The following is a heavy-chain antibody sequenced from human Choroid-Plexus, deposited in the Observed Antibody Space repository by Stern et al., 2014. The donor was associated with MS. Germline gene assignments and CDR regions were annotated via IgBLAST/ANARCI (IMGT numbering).Heavy chain of an antibody. D-gene: IGHD2/OR15-2a*01. CDR1: GFTFGSCA. V-gene: IGHV3-30*18. CDR3: AKDRQYLTYFFDR. CDR2: VSYDGSNK. Sequence: DQLVESGGGVVQPGRPLRLSCVASGFTFGSCAMHWVRQAPGKGLEWVAGVSYDGSNKYYADSVKGRFTISRDNSQNTLYMQMSSLRPEDTAVYYCAKDRQYLTYFFDRWGQGSLVSVSS. J-gene: IGHJ5*02.